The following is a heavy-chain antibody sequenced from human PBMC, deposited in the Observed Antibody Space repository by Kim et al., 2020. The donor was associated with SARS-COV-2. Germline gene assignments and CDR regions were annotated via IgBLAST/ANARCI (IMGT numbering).Heavy chain of an antibody. CDR2: ISWNSGSI. CDR3: AKDIRHSGDEGYFDL. CDR1: GFTFDDYA. Sequence: SLRLSCAASGFTFDDYAMHWVRQAPGKGLEWVSGISWNSGSIGYADSVKGRFTISRDNAKNSLYLQMNSLRAEDTALYYCAKDIRHSGDEGYFDLWGRGTLVTVSS. V-gene: IGHV3-9*01. J-gene: IGHJ2*01. D-gene: IGHD5-12*01.